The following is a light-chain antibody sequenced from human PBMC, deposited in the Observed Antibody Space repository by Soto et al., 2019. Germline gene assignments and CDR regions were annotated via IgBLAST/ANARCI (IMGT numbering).Light chain of an antibody. CDR2: SAS. CDR1: QSIGNY. J-gene: IGKJ5*01. Sequence: DIQMTQSPSSLSASIGDRVTLTCRSSQSIGNYLNWYQQKPGKAPSLLIHSASTLQNGVPSRFSGSGSGTEFTFTISGLQPDDVATYYCQACYTTPLTFGQGTRLE. V-gene: IGKV1-39*01. CDR3: QACYTTPLT.